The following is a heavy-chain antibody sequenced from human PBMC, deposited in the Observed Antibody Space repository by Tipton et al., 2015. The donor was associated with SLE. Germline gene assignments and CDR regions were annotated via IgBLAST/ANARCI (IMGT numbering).Heavy chain of an antibody. Sequence: ILRLSCIVSGGSISSSYWSWIRQPPGKGLEWIGCFSNTGSTNFNPSLKSRVTISVDTSKNQFSLKLTSVTAADTAVYYCARDREMAGAFDIWGQGTMVTVSS. J-gene: IGHJ3*02. V-gene: IGHV4-59*01. CDR2: FSNTGST. CDR1: GGSISSSY. D-gene: IGHD5-24*01. CDR3: ARDREMAGAFDI.